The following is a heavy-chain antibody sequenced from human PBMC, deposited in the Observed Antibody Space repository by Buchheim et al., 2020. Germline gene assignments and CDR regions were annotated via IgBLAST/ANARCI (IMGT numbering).Heavy chain of an antibody. J-gene: IGHJ4*02. CDR1: GGSISSGGHY. Sequence: QVQLQESGPGLVKPSQTLSLICTVSGGSISSGGHYWSWIRQHPGKGLEWIGYFYYSGSTSYNPSLQSRTTIPVDTSKNQFFLKLSSVTAADTAVYYCARLVGATKSAGGVDWGQGTL. V-gene: IGHV4-31*03. CDR3: ARLVGATKSAGGVD. CDR2: FYYSGST. D-gene: IGHD1-26*01.